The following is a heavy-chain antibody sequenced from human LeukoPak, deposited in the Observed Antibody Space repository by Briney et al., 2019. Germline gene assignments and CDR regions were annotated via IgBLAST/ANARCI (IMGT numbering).Heavy chain of an antibody. Sequence: GESLKISCKASGYSFTSQWIGWVRQMPGKGLEWMGIIYPDDSDTRYSPSFQGQVTISADKSISTAHLQWSSLKASDSAMYYCARHGKYFTGSHHFDSWGQGTLLTVSS. CDR2: IYPDDSDT. J-gene: IGHJ4*02. D-gene: IGHD3-9*01. CDR3: ARHGKYFTGSHHFDS. CDR1: GYSFTSQW. V-gene: IGHV5-51*01.